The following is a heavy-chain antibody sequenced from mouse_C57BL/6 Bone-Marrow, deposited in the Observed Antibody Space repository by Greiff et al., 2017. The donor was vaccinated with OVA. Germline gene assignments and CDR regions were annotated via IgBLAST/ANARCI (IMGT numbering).Heavy chain of an antibody. J-gene: IGHJ3*01. V-gene: IGHV1-47*01. CDR2: FHPYNDDT. Sequence: QVQVKQSGAELVKPGASVKMSCKASGYTFPTYPIEWMKQNHGKSLEWIGHFHPYNDDTKYNEKFKGKATLTVEKSSSTVYLELSQLTSEDSAVYYCARPGDYDGDWFAYWGQGTLVTGSA. CDR1: GYTFPTYP. CDR3: ARPGDYDGDWFAY. D-gene: IGHD2-4*01.